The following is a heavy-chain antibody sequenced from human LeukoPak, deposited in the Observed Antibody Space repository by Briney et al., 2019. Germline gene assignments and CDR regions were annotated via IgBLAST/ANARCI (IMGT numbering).Heavy chain of an antibody. CDR1: GFTFSSYG. CDR3: AKNCPVAESSWYLNGCDY. D-gene: IGHD6-13*01. V-gene: IGHV3-30*18. CDR2: ISYDGSNK. J-gene: IGHJ4*02. Sequence: QPGRSLRLSCAASGFTFSSYGMHGVRQAPGKGLEWGAVISYDGSNKYYADSVKGRFTISRDNSKNTLYLQMNSLRAEDTAVYYCAKNCPVAESSWYLNGCDYWGQGTLVTVSS.